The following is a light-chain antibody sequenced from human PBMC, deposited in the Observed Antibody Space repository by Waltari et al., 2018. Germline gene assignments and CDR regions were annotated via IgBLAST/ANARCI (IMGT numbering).Light chain of an antibody. V-gene: IGLV3-21*02. CDR3: QVWDSTTHHVI. CDR1: IIGIET. Sequence: SYVLTQPPSLSVAPGQTASLFCGGDIIGIETVPWYQQMPGQAPVLVVVDNSPRVSGIPDRFTGSKSGNTATLTITRVEAGDEADYYCQVWDSTTHHVIFGGGTKLTVL. CDR2: DNS. J-gene: IGLJ2*01.